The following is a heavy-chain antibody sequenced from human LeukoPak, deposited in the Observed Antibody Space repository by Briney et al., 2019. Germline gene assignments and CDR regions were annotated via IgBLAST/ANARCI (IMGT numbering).Heavy chain of an antibody. J-gene: IGHJ5*02. CDR2: IYTSGST. D-gene: IGHD3-3*01. CDR1: GGSISSYY. Sequence: SETLSLTCTASGGSISSYYWSWIRQPPGKGLEWIGYIYTSGSTTYNPSLKSRVTISVDTSKNQFSLKLSSVTAADTAVYYCAGGEKEYYDFWSGSGGPWFDPWGQGTLVTVSS. V-gene: IGHV4-4*09. CDR3: AGGEKEYYDFWSGSGGPWFDP.